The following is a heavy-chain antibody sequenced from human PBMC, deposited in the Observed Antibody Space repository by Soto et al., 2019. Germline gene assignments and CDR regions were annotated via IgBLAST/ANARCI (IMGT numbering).Heavy chain of an antibody. CDR1: GFTFSSYG. CDR3: ARDHTIFGVEPTPYYYYYGMDV. J-gene: IGHJ6*02. V-gene: IGHV3-33*01. D-gene: IGHD3-3*01. Sequence: PGGSLRLSCAASGFTFSSYGMHWVRQAPGKGLEWVAVIWYDGSNKYYADSVKGRFTISRDNSKNTLYLQMNSLRAEDTAVYYCARDHTIFGVEPTPYYYYYGMDVWGQGTTVTVSS. CDR2: IWYDGSNK.